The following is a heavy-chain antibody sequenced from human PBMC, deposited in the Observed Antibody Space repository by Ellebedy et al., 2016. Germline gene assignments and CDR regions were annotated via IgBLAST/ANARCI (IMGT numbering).Heavy chain of an antibody. CDR2: ISSASSTI. D-gene: IGHD3-16*01. Sequence: GESLKISXAASGFIFSSYSMNWVRQAPGKGLEWVSYISSASSTIYYADSVKGRFTISRDNAKNSLFLQMSSLRDEDTAVYYCARGSGGSFDPWGQGTLVTVSS. CDR1: GFIFSSYS. CDR3: ARGSGGSFDP. V-gene: IGHV3-48*02. J-gene: IGHJ5*02.